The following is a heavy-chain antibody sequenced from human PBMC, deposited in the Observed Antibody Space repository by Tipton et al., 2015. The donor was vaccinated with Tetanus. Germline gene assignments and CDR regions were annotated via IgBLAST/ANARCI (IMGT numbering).Heavy chain of an antibody. CDR3: ARDHGITWGGMGYYYGMDV. CDR2: ICYSGST. D-gene: IGHD3-16*01. Sequence: GEALGNGDYYWSWIRRPPGKGLESIGYICYSGSTYYNPSLKSRVTISVDTSKNQFSLRLSSVTAADTAVYYCARDHGITWGGMGYYYGMDVWGQGTTVTVSS. V-gene: IGHV4-30-4*01. CDR1: GEALGNGDYY. J-gene: IGHJ6*02.